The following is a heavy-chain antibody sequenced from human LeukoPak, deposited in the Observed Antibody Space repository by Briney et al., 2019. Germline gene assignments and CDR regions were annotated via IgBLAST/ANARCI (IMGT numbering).Heavy chain of an antibody. CDR3: ARDRYTAKDYGMDV. D-gene: IGHD5-18*01. CDR1: GFTFSSYE. J-gene: IGHJ6*02. V-gene: IGHV3-48*03. Sequence: PGGSLRLSCAASGFTFSSYEMNWVRQAPGKGLEWVSYISSSGSTIYYADSVKGRFTISRDNAKDSLYLQMNSLRAEDTAVYYCARDRYTAKDYGMDVWGQGTTVTVSS. CDR2: ISSSGSTI.